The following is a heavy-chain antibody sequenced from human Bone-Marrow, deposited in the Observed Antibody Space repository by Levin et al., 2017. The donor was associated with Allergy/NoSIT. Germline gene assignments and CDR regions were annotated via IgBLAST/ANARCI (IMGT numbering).Heavy chain of an antibody. CDR1: GFTFSSYA. CDR3: ARDRGIYDILTGYESYYYYGMDG. J-gene: IGHJ6*02. V-gene: IGHV3-30*04. Sequence: PGGSLRLSCAASGFTFSSYAMHWVRQAPGKGLEWVAVISYDGSNKYYADSVKGRFTISRDNSKNTLYLQMNSLRAEDTAVYYCARDRGIYDILTGYESYYYYGMDGWGQGTTVTVSS. CDR2: ISYDGSNK. D-gene: IGHD3-9*01.